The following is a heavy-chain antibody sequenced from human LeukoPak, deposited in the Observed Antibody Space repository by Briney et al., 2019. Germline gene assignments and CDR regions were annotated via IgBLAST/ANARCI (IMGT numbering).Heavy chain of an antibody. CDR3: ARDITMVRGRYYYYGMDV. J-gene: IGHJ6*04. D-gene: IGHD3-10*01. V-gene: IGHV3-30*04. CDR1: GFTFSSYA. CDR2: ISYDGSNK. Sequence: PGRSLRLSCAASGFTFSSYAMHWVRQAPGKGLEWVAVISYDGSNKYYADSVKGRFTISRDNSKNTLYPQMNSLRAEDTAVYYCARDITMVRGRYYYYGMDVWGKGTTVTVSS.